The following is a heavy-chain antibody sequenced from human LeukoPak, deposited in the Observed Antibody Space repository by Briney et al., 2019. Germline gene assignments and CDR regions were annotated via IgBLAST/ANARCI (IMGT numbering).Heavy chain of an antibody. CDR3: ARNHLGLGL. J-gene: IGHJ4*02. CDR2: IKARNGNA. CDR1: GYTFTTYE. D-gene: IGHD3-16*01. Sequence: ASVKVSCKASGYTFTTYEIIWVRQAPGQALEWMGWIKARNGNANNAHQLQGRVTMTTDTSTSTSYMGLASLRFDDTAIYYCARNHLGLGLWGQGTLVTVSS. V-gene: IGHV1-18*01.